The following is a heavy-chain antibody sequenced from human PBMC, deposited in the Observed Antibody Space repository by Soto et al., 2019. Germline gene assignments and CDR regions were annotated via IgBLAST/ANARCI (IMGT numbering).Heavy chain of an antibody. CDR3: ARDPKTSGGQHWAFNYFDS. J-gene: IGHJ4*02. Sequence: QVQLVESGGRVVQPGRSLRLSCAASGFSFSISPMHWVRQAPGKGPEWVALISYDGTNTFYADSVKGRFTISRDNSKSTLYFQVDSLRPEDAAVYYCARDPKTSGGQHWAFNYFDSWGEGTLVTVSS. CDR2: ISYDGTNT. CDR1: GFSFSISP. V-gene: IGHV3-30-3*01. D-gene: IGHD7-27*01.